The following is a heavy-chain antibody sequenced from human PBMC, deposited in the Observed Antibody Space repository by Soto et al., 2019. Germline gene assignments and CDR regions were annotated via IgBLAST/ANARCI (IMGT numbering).Heavy chain of an antibody. D-gene: IGHD2-21*01. V-gene: IGHV3-30*03. Sequence: VGSLRLSCAASGFTFSSYGMHWVRQAPGKRPEWVAVISYDGSNKYYADSVKGRFTISRDNSKNTLYLQMNSLRAEDTAVYYYTYPLSRRGAIPNFCNPPLSRWVLGPTVNVSS. CDR2: ISYDGSNK. J-gene: IGHJ6*02. CDR1: GFTFSSYG. CDR3: TYPLSRRGAIPNFCNPPLSR.